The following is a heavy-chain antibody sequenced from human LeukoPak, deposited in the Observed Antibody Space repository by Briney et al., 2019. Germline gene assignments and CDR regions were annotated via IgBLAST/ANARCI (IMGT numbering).Heavy chain of an antibody. D-gene: IGHD3-10*02. J-gene: IGHJ4*02. CDR3: ARLTEFGEDY. CDR1: GGSFSGYY. Sequence: PSETLSLTCAVYGGSFSGYYWSWIRQPPGKGLEWIGEINHSGSTNYNPSLKSRVTISVDTSKNQFSLKLSSVTAADTAVYYCARLTEFGEDYWGQGTLVTVSS. V-gene: IGHV4-34*01. CDR2: INHSGST.